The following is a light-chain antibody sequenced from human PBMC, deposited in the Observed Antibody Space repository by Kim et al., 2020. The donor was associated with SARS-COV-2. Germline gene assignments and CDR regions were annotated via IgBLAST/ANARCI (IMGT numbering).Light chain of an antibody. J-gene: IGKJ2*01. Sequence: SVSPGERATLSCRASQSVSSKLAWYQQKPGQPHRLFIYGASTRATGIPARFSGSGSGTEFTLTINSLQSEDFAVYYCQQFNNWPYTFGQGTKLEI. CDR1: QSVSSK. CDR2: GAS. CDR3: QQFNNWPYT. V-gene: IGKV3-15*01.